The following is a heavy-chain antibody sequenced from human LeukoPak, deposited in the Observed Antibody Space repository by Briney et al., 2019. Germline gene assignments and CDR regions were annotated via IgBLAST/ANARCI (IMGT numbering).Heavy chain of an antibody. J-gene: IGHJ6*03. V-gene: IGHV1-8*03. CDR1: GYTFTSYE. CDR3: ARGKYCSDATCYSLGYYYYMDV. D-gene: IGHD2-15*01. Sequence: ASVKVSCKASGYTFTSYEINWVRQAPGQGLEWMGWVNPNAGNTGYVQKFQGRVTFTRNTSISTAYMELSSLRSEDTAVYYCARGKYCSDATCYSLGYYYYMDVWGKGTTVTVSS. CDR2: VNPNAGNT.